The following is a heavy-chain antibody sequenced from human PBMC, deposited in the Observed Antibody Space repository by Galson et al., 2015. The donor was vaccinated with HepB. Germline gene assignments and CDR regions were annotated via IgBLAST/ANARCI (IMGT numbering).Heavy chain of an antibody. CDR2: IIPIFGIA. D-gene: IGHD3-16*01. CDR1: GYTFTSYA. Sequence: SVKVSCKASGYTFTSYAMHWVRQAPGQGLEWMGGIIPIFGIANYAQKFQGRVTITADKSTSTAYMELSSLRSEDTAVYYCARTFEGGERTDAFDIWGQGTMVTVSS. CDR3: ARTFEGGERTDAFDI. V-gene: IGHV1-69*10. J-gene: IGHJ3*02.